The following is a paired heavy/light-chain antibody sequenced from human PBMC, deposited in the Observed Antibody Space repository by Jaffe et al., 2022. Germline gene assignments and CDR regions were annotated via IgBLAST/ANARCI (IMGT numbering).Light chain of an antibody. CDR3: GTWDSSLSVVV. CDR2: ENN. V-gene: IGLV1-51*02. J-gene: IGLJ3*02. CDR1: SSNIGNNY. Sequence: QSVLTQPPSVSAAPGQKVTISCSGSSSNIGNNYVSWYQQLPGTAPKLLIYENNKRPSGIPDRFSGSKSGTSVTLGITGLQTGDEADYYCGTWDSSLSVVVFGGGTKLTVL.
Heavy chain of an antibody. D-gene: IGHD2-15*01. J-gene: IGHJ3*01. CDR2: IGTAGDT. CDR3: TRTCRGSGGSCHSDPDSYDV. V-gene: IGHV3-13*01. Sequence: EVQLVESGGGLVQPGGSLRLSCAASGFTFSTYDMHWVRQAPGKGLEWVSLIGTAGDTYYPGSVKGRFTISRENAKNSLYLQMNSLRAGDTAVYYCTRTCRGSGGSCHSDPDSYDVWGQGTMVTVSS. CDR1: GFTFSTYD.